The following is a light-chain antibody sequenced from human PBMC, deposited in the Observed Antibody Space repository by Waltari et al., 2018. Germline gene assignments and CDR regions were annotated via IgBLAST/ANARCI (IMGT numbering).Light chain of an antibody. CDR2: SAS. J-gene: IGKJ5*01. V-gene: IGKV1-13*02. CDR1: QDINSD. Sequence: AIQLTQSPSSLSASVGDRVTIACRASQDINSDLAWYQQKPGKAPNLLIYSASSLQSGVPSRVSGSGSGTDFTLTISSLQPEDFATYHCQHFKTYPITFGQGTRLEIK. CDR3: QHFKTYPIT.